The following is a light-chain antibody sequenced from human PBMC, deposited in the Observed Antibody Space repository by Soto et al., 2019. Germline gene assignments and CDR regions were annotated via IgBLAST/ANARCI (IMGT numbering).Light chain of an antibody. V-gene: IGLV1-40*01. CDR3: QSYDSSLSVYVV. CDR2: GNS. CDR1: SSNIGAGYD. Sequence: QSVLTQTPSVSGAPGQRVTISCTGSSSNIGAGYDVQWYQQPPGSAPKLLIFGNSNRPSGVPDRFSGSKSGTSASLAITGLQAEDEADYYCQSYDSSLSVYVVFGGGTKLTVL. J-gene: IGLJ2*01.